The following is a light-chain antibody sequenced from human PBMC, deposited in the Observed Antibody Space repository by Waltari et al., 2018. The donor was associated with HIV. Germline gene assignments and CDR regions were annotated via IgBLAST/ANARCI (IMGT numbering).Light chain of an antibody. J-gene: IGKJ3*01. V-gene: IGKV1-39*01. CDR3: QQTYRSPLT. CDR1: QGVYYK. CDR2: DAS. Sequence: DIQMTQSPSSLSASVVDSVSFTCRASQGVYYKVNWFQQRPGKPPKILIFDASNLQSGVPSRFSGSGSGTSFTLTINSLQPDDFATYFCQQTYRSPLTFGPGTKVDIK.